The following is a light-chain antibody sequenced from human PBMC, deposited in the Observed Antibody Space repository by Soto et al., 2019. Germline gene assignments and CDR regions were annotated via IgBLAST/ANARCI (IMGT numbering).Light chain of an antibody. Sequence: EIVLTQSPGTLSLSPGERATLSCRASQSVSSTFLAWYRQKPGQTPRLLIFGGSNRATGIPDRFSGSGSGTDFTLTITRLEPEDFAVYYCGQFVSAPPRTFGQGTTVDIK. CDR3: GQFVSAPPRT. V-gene: IGKV3-20*01. CDR1: QSVSSTF. J-gene: IGKJ1*01. CDR2: GGS.